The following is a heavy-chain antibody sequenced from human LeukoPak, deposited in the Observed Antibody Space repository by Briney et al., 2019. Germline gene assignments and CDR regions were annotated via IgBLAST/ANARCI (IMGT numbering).Heavy chain of an antibody. CDR3: VRESFSRGDFN. CDR2: IKYDGNEK. D-gene: IGHD7-27*01. J-gene: IGHJ4*02. Sequence: GGSLRLSCAASGFIFSTYWMTWVRQAPGKGLEWVATIKYDGNEKYYEDSVRGRFTISRDNAKNSLYLQMNSLTAEDTAVFYCVRESFSRGDFNWGQGTLVSVSS. CDR1: GFIFSTYW. V-gene: IGHV3-7*01.